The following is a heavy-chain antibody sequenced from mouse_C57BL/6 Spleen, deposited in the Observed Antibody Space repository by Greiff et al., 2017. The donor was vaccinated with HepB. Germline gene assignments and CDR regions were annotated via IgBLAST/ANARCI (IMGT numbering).Heavy chain of an antibody. CDR1: GFTFSSYG. CDR2: ISSGGSYT. D-gene: IGHD2-4*01. V-gene: IGHV5-6*01. CDR3: ARQRDYPWFAY. J-gene: IGHJ3*01. Sequence: EVKLMESGGDLVKPGGSLKLSCAASGFTFSSYGMSWVRQTPDKRLEWVATISSGGSYTYYPDSVKGRCTISRDNAKNTLYLQMSSLKSEDTAMYYCARQRDYPWFAYWGQGTLVTVSA.